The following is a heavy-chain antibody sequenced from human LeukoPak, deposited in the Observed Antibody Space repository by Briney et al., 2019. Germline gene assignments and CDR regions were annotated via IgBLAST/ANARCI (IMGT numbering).Heavy chain of an antibody. J-gene: IGHJ4*02. CDR2: ISSSSSYI. CDR1: GFTFSSYA. Sequence: PGGSLRLSCAASGFTFSSYAMSWVRQAPGKGLEWVSSISSSSSYIYYADSVKGRFTISRDNSKNTLYLQMNSLRPEDTAVYYCAKDGQLGGSSWFTLYFDYWGQGTLVTVSS. D-gene: IGHD6-13*01. CDR3: AKDGQLGGSSWFTLYFDY. V-gene: IGHV3-21*01.